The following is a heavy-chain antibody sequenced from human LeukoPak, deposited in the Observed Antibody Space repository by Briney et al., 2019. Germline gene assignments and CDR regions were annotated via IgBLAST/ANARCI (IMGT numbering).Heavy chain of an antibody. Sequence: SETLSLTCTVSGGSISSDWYWGWVRQPPGNGLEWIGAIYRNGDTYYNPSLKSRVTISLDTSKNQFSLRLNSVTAADTAVYYCARTKRDYYDNSGYESYYYFMDVWGKGTTVTVSS. J-gene: IGHJ6*03. CDR2: IYRNGDT. D-gene: IGHD3-22*01. CDR1: GGSISSDWY. CDR3: ARTKRDYYDNSGYESYYYFMDV. V-gene: IGHV4-38-2*02.